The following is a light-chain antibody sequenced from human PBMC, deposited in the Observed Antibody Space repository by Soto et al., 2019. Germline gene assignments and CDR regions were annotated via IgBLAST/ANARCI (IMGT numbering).Light chain of an antibody. CDR1: QGIRND. CDR2: AAS. V-gene: IGKV1-6*01. J-gene: IGKJ1*01. CDR3: LQDYNYPRT. Sequence: AVKVNISPSSLSAYIGDRVTITCRASQGIRNDLGWYQQKPGKAPKLLIYAASSLQSGVPSRFSGSGSGTDFTLTISSLQPEDFATYYCLQDYNYPRTFGQGTNVAI.